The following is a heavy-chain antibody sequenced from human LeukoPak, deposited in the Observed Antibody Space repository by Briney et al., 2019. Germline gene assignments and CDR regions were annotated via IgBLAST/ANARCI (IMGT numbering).Heavy chain of an antibody. CDR3: ARANYYDSSGYYPPLDV. J-gene: IGHJ6*04. CDR1: GFTFSSYW. D-gene: IGHD3-22*01. CDR2: IKQDGSEK. Sequence: GGSLRLSCAASGFTFSSYWMNWVRQAPGKGLEWVANIKQDGSEKYYVDSVKGRFTISRDNAKNSLYLQMNSLRAEDTAMYYCARANYYDSSGYYPPLDVWGKGTTVTVSS. V-gene: IGHV3-7*04.